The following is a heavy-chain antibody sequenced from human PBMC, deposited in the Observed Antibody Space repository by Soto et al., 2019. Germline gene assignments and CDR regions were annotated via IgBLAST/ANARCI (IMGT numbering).Heavy chain of an antibody. J-gene: IGHJ6*02. V-gene: IGHV3-48*03. CDR3: ARDIGSGSYYKRYGMDV. CDR1: GFTFSSYE. CDR2: ISSSGSSI. D-gene: IGHD3-10*01. Sequence: GGSLRLSCAASGFTFSSYEMNWVRQTPGKGLEWASYISSSGSSIYYADSVKGRFTISRDNAKNSLYLQMNSLRAEDTAVYYCARDIGSGSYYKRYGMDVWGQGTTVTV.